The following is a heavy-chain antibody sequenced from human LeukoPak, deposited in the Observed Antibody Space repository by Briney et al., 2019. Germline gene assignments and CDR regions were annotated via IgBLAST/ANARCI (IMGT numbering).Heavy chain of an antibody. J-gene: IGHJ4*02. CDR2: IDSSGNT. Sequence: SSQTLSLTCTVSGGSISSGSYFWSWIRQSAGRGLEWIGRIDSSGNTNYNPSLKSRVTMSLDTSKNQFSLKLSSVTAADTAVYYCARETYDILTGYYEDYWGQGTLVTVSS. V-gene: IGHV4-61*02. CDR3: ARETYDILTGYYEDY. CDR1: GGSISSGSYF. D-gene: IGHD3-9*01.